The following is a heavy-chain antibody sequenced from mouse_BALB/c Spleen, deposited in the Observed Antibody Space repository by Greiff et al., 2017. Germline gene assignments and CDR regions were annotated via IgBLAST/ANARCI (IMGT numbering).Heavy chain of an antibody. CDR1: GFTFSSYT. Sequence: EVKLVESGGGLVQPGGSLKLSCAASGFTFSSYTMSWVRQTPEKRLEWVAYISNGGGSTYYPDTVKGRFTISRDNAKNTLYLQMSSLRSEDTAMYYCARGRGDYAMDYWGQGTSVTVSS. J-gene: IGHJ4*01. CDR2: ISNGGGST. CDR3: ARGRGDYAMDY. V-gene: IGHV5-12-2*01.